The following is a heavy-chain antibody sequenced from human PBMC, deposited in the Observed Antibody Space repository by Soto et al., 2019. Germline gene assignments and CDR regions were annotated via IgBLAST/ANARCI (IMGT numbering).Heavy chain of an antibody. D-gene: IGHD2-2*01. CDR1: GFTFSSYW. V-gene: IGHV3-74*01. CDR2: INGDGSST. CDR3: ARDSIVIVPAALDY. Sequence: EVQLVESGGGSVQPGGSLRLSCAASGFTFSSYWMHWVRQAPGKGLVWVSRINGDGSSTTYADSVKGRFTISRDNAKNTLYLQMGSLRVEDTAVYYCARDSIVIVPAALDYWGQGTLVTVPS. J-gene: IGHJ4*02.